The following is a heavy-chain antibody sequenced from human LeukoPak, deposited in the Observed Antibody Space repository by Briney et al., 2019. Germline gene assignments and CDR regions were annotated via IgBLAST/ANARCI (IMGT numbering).Heavy chain of an antibody. V-gene: IGHV1-18*04. Sequence: ASVKVSCKASGYTFTSYDISWVRQAPGQGLEWMGWISAYNGNTNYAQKLQGRVTMTTDTSTSTAYMELRSLRSDDTAVYYCARDPMIVVVPALPANWFDPWGQGTLVTVSS. J-gene: IGHJ5*02. CDR2: ISAYNGNT. CDR1: GYTFTSYD. D-gene: IGHD2-2*01. CDR3: ARDPMIVVVPALPANWFDP.